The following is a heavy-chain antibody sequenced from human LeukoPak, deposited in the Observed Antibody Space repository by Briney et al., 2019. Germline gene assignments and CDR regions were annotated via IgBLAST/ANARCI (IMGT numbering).Heavy chain of an antibody. CDR3: ARGGTRIAAAGLDY. V-gene: IGHV4-59*01. D-gene: IGHD6-13*01. CDR2: IYYSGST. CDR1: GGSISSYY. J-gene: IGHJ4*02. Sequence: SETLSLTCTVSGGSISSYYWTWIRQPPGKGLEWIGYIYYSGSTNYKPSLKGRVTISLDTSKDQFSLKLSSVTAADTAVYYCARGGTRIAAAGLDYWGQGTLVTVSS.